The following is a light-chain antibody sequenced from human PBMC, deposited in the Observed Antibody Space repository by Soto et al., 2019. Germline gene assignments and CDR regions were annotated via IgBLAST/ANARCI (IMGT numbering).Light chain of an antibody. CDR2: DAF. CDR1: QSVSSSY. CDR3: QQYGSSSYT. J-gene: IGKJ2*01. Sequence: EIVLTRSPGTLSLSPGERATLSCRASQSVSSSYLAWYQQKPGQTPRLLIFDAFSRATDIPDRFSGSGSGTDFTLTISRLEPEDFAVYYCQQYGSSSYTLGQGTKLEIK. V-gene: IGKV3-20*01.